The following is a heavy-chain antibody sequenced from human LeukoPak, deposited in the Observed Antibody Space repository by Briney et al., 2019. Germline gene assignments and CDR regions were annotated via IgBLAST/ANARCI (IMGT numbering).Heavy chain of an antibody. CDR1: GYTFTGYY. CDR3: ARVATSYARARAYYYYMDV. J-gene: IGHJ6*03. V-gene: IGHV1-2*04. Sequence: ASVKVSCKASGYTFTGYYMHWVRQAPGQGLERMGWINPNSGGTNYAQKFQGWVTMTRDTSISTAYMELSRLRSDDTAVYYCARVATSYARARAYYYYMDVWGKGTTVTVSS. CDR2: INPNSGGT. D-gene: IGHD5-12*01.